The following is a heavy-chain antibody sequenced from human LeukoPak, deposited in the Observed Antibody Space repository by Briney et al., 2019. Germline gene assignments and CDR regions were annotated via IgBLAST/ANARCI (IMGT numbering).Heavy chain of an antibody. CDR3: ARDIVVVVAATLFDP. J-gene: IGHJ5*02. D-gene: IGHD2-15*01. V-gene: IGHV4-34*01. CDR2: INHSGST. Sequence: SETLSLTCSVSGGSISSYYWSWIRQPPGKGLEWIGEINHSGSTNYNPSLKSRVTISVDTSKNQFSLKLSSVTAADTAVYYCARDIVVVVAATLFDPWGQGTLVTVSS. CDR1: GGSISSYY.